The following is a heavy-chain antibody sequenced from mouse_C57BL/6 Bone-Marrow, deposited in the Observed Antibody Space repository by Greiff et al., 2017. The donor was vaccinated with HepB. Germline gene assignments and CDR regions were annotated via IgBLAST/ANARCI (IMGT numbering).Heavy chain of an antibody. CDR3: AREDYITTVVATGNFDV. V-gene: IGHV1-81*01. Sequence: QVQLQQSGAELARPGASVKLSCKASGYTFTSYGISWVKQRTGQGLEWIGEIYPRSGNTYYNEKFKGKATLTADKSSSTAYMELRSLTSEDSAVYVCAREDYITTVVATGNFDVGGTGTTVTVSA. CDR2: IYPRSGNT. D-gene: IGHD1-1*01. J-gene: IGHJ1*03. CDR1: GYTFTSYG.